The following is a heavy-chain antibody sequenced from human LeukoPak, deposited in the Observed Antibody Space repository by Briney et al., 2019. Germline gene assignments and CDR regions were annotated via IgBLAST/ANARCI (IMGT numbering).Heavy chain of an antibody. V-gene: IGHV1-18*01. CDR1: GGTFSSYA. CDR3: ARDTAMVVEFDY. D-gene: IGHD5-18*01. J-gene: IGHJ4*02. Sequence: ASVKVSCKASGGTFSSYAISWVRQAPGQGLEWMGWISAYNGNTNYAQKLQGRVTMTTDTSTSTAYMELRSLRSDDTAVYYCARDTAMVVEFDYWGQGTLVTVSS. CDR2: ISAYNGNT.